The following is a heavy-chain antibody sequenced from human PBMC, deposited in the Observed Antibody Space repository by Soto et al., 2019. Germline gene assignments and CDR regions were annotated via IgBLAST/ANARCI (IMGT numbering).Heavy chain of an antibody. CDR3: ARDQIAAAGSSDY. CDR1: GFTFSSYS. D-gene: IGHD6-13*01. CDR2: ISSSSSYI. J-gene: IGHJ4*02. V-gene: IGHV3-21*01. Sequence: PGGSLRLSCAASGFTFSSYSMNRVRQAPGKGLEWVSSISSSSSYIYYADSVKGRFTISRDNAKNSLYLQMNSLRAEDTAVYYCARDQIAAAGSSDYWGQGTLVTVSS.